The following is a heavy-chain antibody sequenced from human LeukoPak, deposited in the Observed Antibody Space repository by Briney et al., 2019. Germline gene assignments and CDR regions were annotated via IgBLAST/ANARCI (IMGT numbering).Heavy chain of an antibody. D-gene: IGHD4-17*01. CDR3: AKDIYGDYGGLDY. CDR2: IINSGGST. CDR1: GFTFSSYA. V-gene: IGHV3-23*01. J-gene: IGHJ4*02. Sequence: PGGSLRLSCAASGFTFSSYAMSWVRQAPGKGLEWVSTIINSGGSTYYADSVKGRFTISRDSSKNTLYLQMNSLRGEDTAVYYCAKDIYGDYGGLDYWGQGTLVTVSS.